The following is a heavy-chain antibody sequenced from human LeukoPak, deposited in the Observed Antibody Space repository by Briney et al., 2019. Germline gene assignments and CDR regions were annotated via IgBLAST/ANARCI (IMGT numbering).Heavy chain of an antibody. CDR3: ARRTRVAAMVRGLKGSNWFDP. CDR1: GGSISSSSYY. CDR2: IYYSGST. Sequence: LETLSLTCTVSGGSISSSSYYWGWIRQPPGKGLEWIGSIYYSGSTYYNPSLKSRVTISVDTSKNQFSLKLSSVTAADTAVYYCARRTRVAAMVRGLKGSNWFDPWGQGTLVTVSS. D-gene: IGHD3-10*01. J-gene: IGHJ5*02. V-gene: IGHV4-39*07.